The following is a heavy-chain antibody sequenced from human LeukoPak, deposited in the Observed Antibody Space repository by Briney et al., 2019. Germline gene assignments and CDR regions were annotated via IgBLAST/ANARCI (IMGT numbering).Heavy chain of an antibody. CDR1: GNYW. J-gene: IGHJ4*02. V-gene: IGHV3-74*01. D-gene: IGHD4-17*01. CDR2: INSDGSWT. CDR3: ARDKSYGDSSDY. Sequence: GGSLRLSCAASGNYWMHWVRQAPGKGLVWVSHINSDGSWTGYAVSVKGRFTISKDNAKNSLYLQMNSLRAEDTAVYYCARDKSYGDSSDYWGQGTLVTVSS.